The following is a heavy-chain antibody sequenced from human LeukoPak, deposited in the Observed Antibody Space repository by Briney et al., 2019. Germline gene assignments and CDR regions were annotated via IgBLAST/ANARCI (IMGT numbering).Heavy chain of an antibody. V-gene: IGHV7-4-1*02. J-gene: IGHJ3*02. CDR1: GYTFGTHW. Sequence: ASVKVSCKASGYTFGTHWMHWVRQAPGQGLEWMGWINTKTGTPTYAQGFTGRFVFSLDISVTTAYLQISNLKAEDTAFYYCARRSPSADAFDIWGQGTMVTVSS. CDR3: ARRSPSADAFDI. CDR2: INTKTGTP.